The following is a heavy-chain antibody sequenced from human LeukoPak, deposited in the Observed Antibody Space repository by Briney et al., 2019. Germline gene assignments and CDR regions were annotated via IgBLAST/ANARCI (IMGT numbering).Heavy chain of an antibody. J-gene: IGHJ4*02. CDR2: ITGSGGNT. V-gene: IGHV3-23*01. CDR3: AKGANDFWSGYYTFEY. CDR1: GFTFSIYA. D-gene: IGHD3-3*01. Sequence: GGSLRLSCAASGFTFSIYAMSWVRQAPGKGLEWVSGITGSGGNTYYADSVKGRFTISRDNSKNTLYLQMNSLRAEDTAVYYCAKGANDFWSGYYTFEYWGQGILVTVSS.